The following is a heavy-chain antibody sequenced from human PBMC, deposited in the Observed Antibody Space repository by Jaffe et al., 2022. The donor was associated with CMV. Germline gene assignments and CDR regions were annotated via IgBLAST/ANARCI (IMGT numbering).Heavy chain of an antibody. CDR3: ARERVVQGSASYYHMDV. D-gene: IGHD2-21*01. CDR1: GFTFSSYE. J-gene: IGHJ6*03. V-gene: IGHV3-48*03. CDR2: ISSSGSTI. Sequence: EVQLVESGGGLVQPGGSLRLSCAASGFTFSSYEMNWVRQAPGKGLEWVSYISSSGSTIYYADSVKGRFTISRDNAKNSLYLQMNSLRAEDTAVYYCARERVVQGSASYYHMDVWGKGTTVTVSS.